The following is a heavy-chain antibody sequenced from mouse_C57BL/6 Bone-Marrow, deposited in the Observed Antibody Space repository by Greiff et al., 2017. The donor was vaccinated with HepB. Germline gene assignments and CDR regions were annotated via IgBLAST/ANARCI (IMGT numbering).Heavy chain of an antibody. J-gene: IGHJ2*01. D-gene: IGHD1-1*01. V-gene: IGHV1-55*01. CDR3: AEGTFTAVVATDY. CDR1: GYTFTSYW. Sequence: VQLQQSGAELVKPGASVKMSCKASGYTFTSYWITWVKQRPGQGLEWIGDIYPGSGSTNYNEKFKSKATLTVDTSASTAYMQLSSLTSEDSAVYYCAEGTFTAVVATDYWGQGTTLTVSS. CDR2: IYPGSGST.